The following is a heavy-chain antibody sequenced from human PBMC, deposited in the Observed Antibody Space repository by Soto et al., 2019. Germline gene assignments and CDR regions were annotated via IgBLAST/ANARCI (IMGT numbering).Heavy chain of an antibody. Sequence: QVQLQESGPGLVRPSGTLSLTCAVSGGSISSGNWWSWVRQPPGKGLEWIGEIYHSGSANYNPSLRSRVAMSVDKSKTQFSLSLNSVTAADTAVFYCTRSSYSSGEGDYWGQGTLVTVSS. CDR1: GGSISSGNW. CDR2: IYHSGSA. V-gene: IGHV4-4*02. J-gene: IGHJ4*02. CDR3: TRSSYSSGEGDY. D-gene: IGHD3-22*01.